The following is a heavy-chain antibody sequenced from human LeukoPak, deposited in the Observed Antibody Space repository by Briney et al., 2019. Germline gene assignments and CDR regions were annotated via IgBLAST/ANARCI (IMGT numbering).Heavy chain of an antibody. CDR3: ARTLALYGSGSFFDF. J-gene: IGHJ4*02. CDR1: GFTFSNYA. CDR2: ISYDGSIK. V-gene: IGHV3-30-3*01. D-gene: IGHD3-10*01. Sequence: GGSLRLSCAASGFTFSNYAMHWIRQAPGKGLEWVAVISYDGSIKYYADSLKGRFTISRDNSKNTLYLQMNSLRAEDKSVYCCARTLALYGSGSFFDFWGQGTLVTVSS.